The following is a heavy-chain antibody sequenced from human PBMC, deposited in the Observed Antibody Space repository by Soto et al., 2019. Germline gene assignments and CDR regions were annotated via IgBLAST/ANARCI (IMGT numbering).Heavy chain of an antibody. CDR3: ARTPLGMVRGALDY. J-gene: IGHJ4*02. D-gene: IGHD3-10*01. Sequence: SVKVSCKASGGTFSSYAISWVRQAPGQGLEWMGGIIPIFGTANYAQKIQGRVTITADESTSTAYMELSSLRSEDTAVYYCARTPLGMVRGALDYWGQGTLVTVSS. CDR1: GGTFSSYA. V-gene: IGHV1-69*13. CDR2: IIPIFGTA.